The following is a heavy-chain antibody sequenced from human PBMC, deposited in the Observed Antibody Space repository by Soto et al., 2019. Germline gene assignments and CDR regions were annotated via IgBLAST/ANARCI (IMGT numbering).Heavy chain of an antibody. CDR2: MNPNSGNT. D-gene: IGHD1-7*01. V-gene: IGHV1-8*01. CDR1: GYTFPSYD. J-gene: IGHJ6*03. CDR3: ARGRRITGTTTGYYYYYMDV. Sequence: QVQLVQSGAEVKKPGASVKVSCKASGYTFPSYDINWGRQATGPGLEWMGWMNPNSGNTGYAQKFQGRVTMTRNTSISTAYMELSSLRSEDTAVYYCARGRRITGTTTGYYYYYMDVWGKGTTVTVSS.